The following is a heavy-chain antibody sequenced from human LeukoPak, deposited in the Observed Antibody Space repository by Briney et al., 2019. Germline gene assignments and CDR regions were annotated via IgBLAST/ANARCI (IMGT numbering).Heavy chain of an antibody. D-gene: IGHD2-2*02. CDR2: IYYSGST. CDR3: ARLAAILKRSNWFDP. CDR1: GGSISSSSYY. J-gene: IGHJ5*02. V-gene: IGHV4-39*01. Sequence: SETLSLTCTVSGGSISSSSYYWGWIRQPPGKGLVWIGSIYYSGSTYYNPSLKSRVTISVDTSKNQFSLKLSSVTAADTAVYYCARLAAILKRSNWFDPWGQGTLVTVSS.